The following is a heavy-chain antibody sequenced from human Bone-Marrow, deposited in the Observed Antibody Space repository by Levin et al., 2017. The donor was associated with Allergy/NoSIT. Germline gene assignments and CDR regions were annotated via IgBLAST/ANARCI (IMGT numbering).Heavy chain of an antibody. CDR3: ARGFTVSAGFDH. CDR1: GFTFSRYD. CDR2: IGTGGDR. V-gene: IGHV3-13*01. D-gene: IGHD4-17*01. J-gene: IGHJ5*02. Sequence: GESLKISCVGTGFTFSRYDMHWVRQVRGGGLEWVAAIGTGGDRYYPDSVEGRFFISRDNAERTLFLQMNSLRGGDTAVYYCARGFTVSAGFDHWGQGTLVIVSS.